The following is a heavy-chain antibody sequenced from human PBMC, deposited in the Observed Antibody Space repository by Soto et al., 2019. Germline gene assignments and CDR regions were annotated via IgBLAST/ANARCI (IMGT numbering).Heavy chain of an antibody. V-gene: IGHV3-23*01. CDR3: AKEEIYDSSGLYYFDY. D-gene: IGHD3-22*01. J-gene: IGHJ4*02. Sequence: GXLRLSCSAYGFTFSSYAMSWVHQAPGKGLEWVSAISGSGGSTYYADSVKGRFTISRDNSKNTLYLQMNSLRAEDTAVYYCAKEEIYDSSGLYYFDYWGQGTLVTVSS. CDR2: ISGSGGST. CDR1: GFTFSSYA.